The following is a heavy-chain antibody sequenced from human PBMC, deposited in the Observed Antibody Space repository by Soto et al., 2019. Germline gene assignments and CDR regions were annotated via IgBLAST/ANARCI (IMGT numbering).Heavy chain of an antibody. Sequence: QGQLVQSGVEVKKPGSSVKVSCRSSGVSFSTYSISWVRQAPGQGLEWLGAIIPFLGAPNYAQKFYGRLSITADESTSTTFMELSSLTSVDTAVYYCARPFEPYCGGGDCYSFAYWGQGSLVAVST. J-gene: IGHJ4*02. CDR3: ARPFEPYCGGGDCYSFAY. D-gene: IGHD2-15*01. CDR1: GVSFSTYS. V-gene: IGHV1-69*01. CDR2: IIPFLGAP.